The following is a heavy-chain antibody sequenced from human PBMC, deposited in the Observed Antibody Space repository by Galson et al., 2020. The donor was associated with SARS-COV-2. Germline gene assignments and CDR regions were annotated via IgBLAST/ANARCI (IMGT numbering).Heavy chain of an antibody. D-gene: IGHD3-9*01. V-gene: IGHV1-24*01. CDR1: GYTLTELY. Sequence: ASVKVSCKVSGYTLTELYMHWVRQAPGKGLEWMGGFDPEDGETIYAQKFQGRVTMTEDTSTDTAYMELSSLRSEDTAVYYCATGPPYYDILTGYSCWFDPWGQGTLVTVSS. CDR2: FDPEDGET. CDR3: ATGPPYYDILTGYSCWFDP. J-gene: IGHJ5*02.